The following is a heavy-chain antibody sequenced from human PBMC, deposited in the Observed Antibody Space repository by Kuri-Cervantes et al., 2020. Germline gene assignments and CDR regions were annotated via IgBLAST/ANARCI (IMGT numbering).Heavy chain of an antibody. CDR2: ISASGGST. D-gene: IGHD6-19*01. J-gene: IGHJ4*02. CDR3: AKAGPHAVQWLVYFDY. V-gene: IGHV3-23*01. Sequence: GESLKISCAASGFTFSTYAMTWVRQAPGKGLEWVSGISASGGSTYYAASVKGRFTISRDNSKNTLHLQMNSLRAEDTAVYYCAKAGPHAVQWLVYFDYWGQGTLVTVSS. CDR1: GFTFSTYA.